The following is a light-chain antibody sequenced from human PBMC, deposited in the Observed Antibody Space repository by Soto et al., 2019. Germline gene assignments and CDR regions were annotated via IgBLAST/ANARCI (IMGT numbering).Light chain of an antibody. V-gene: IGKV1-5*01. CDR1: QSISNR. CDR3: LHHGSSLWT. J-gene: IGKJ1*01. Sequence: DIQMTQSPSTLSASVGDRVTITCRASQSISNRLAWYQQKPGKAPKVLIYDASSLESGVPSRFSGSGSGTEFILTISSLQPDDFAMYYCLHHGSSLWTFGQGTKVDIK. CDR2: DAS.